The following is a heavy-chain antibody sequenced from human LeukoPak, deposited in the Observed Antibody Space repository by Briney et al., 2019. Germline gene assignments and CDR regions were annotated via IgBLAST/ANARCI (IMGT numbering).Heavy chain of an antibody. CDR1: GFTFSSYS. Sequence: GGSLRLSCEASGFTFSSYSMKWVRQAPGKGLEWVSCISSTSSYKYYADSVKGRFTISRDNAKNSLYLQLNSLRAEDTALYYCVRPRSPASNDGGYWGQGTLVTVSS. CDR2: ISSTSSYK. J-gene: IGHJ4*02. CDR3: VRPRSPASNDGGY. V-gene: IGHV3-21*01. D-gene: IGHD1-1*01.